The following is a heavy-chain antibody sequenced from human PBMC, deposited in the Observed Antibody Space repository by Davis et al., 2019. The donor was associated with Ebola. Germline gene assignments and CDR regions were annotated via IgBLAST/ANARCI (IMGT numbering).Heavy chain of an antibody. CDR1: GGSITSYY. CDR2: IYYSGTT. V-gene: IGHV4-59*01. Sequence: PSETLSLTCTVSGGSITSYYWSWIRQPPGKGLEWIGYIYYSGTTNYNPSLKSRVTMSVDTSKNQFSLILSSVTAADTAVYYCARGRGSYYYYGMNVWGQGTTVTVSS. J-gene: IGHJ6*02. CDR3: ARGRGSYYYYGMNV. D-gene: IGHD3-10*01.